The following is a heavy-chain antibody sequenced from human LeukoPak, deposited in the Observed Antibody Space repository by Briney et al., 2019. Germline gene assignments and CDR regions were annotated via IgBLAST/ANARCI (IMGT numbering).Heavy chain of an antibody. D-gene: IGHD6-13*01. Sequence: ASVKVSCKASGYTFTSYYMHWVRQAPGQGLEWMGIINPSGGSTSYAQKFQGRVTMTRDTSTSTVYMELSSLRSEDTAVYYCARVASRIAAAGRNWFVPWGQGTLVTVSS. CDR1: GYTFTSYY. V-gene: IGHV1-46*01. J-gene: IGHJ5*02. CDR2: INPSGGST. CDR3: ARVASRIAAAGRNWFVP.